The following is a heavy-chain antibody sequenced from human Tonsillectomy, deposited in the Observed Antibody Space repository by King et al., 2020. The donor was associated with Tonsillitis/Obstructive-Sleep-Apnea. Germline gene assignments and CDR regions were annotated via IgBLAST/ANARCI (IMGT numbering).Heavy chain of an antibody. D-gene: IGHD3-9*01. Sequence: VQLVESGGGLVQPGGSLRLSCVASEFTFTTYWMSWVRQAPGKGLEWVANIKQDGREKYYLDSVKGRFTVSRDNSKNSLYLQMNSLRAEDTAVYYCARRGRYFADPMLDPWGQGTLVTVSS. V-gene: IGHV3-7*02. CDR2: IKQDGREK. J-gene: IGHJ5*02. CDR3: ARRGRYFADPMLDP. CDR1: EFTFTTYW.